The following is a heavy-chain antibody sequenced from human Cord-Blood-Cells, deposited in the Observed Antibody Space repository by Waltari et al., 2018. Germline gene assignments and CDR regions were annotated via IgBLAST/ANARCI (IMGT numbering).Heavy chain of an antibody. Sequence: QVQLQQWGAGLLKPSETLSLTCAVYGGSFRGYYWSWIRQPPGKGLEWIGEINHSGSTNYNPSLKSRVTISVDTSKNQFSLKLSSVTAADTAVYYCARGAQRSGSYYDYWGQGTLVTVSS. D-gene: IGHD1-26*01. V-gene: IGHV4-34*01. J-gene: IGHJ4*02. CDR2: INHSGST. CDR1: GGSFRGYY. CDR3: ARGAQRSGSYYDY.